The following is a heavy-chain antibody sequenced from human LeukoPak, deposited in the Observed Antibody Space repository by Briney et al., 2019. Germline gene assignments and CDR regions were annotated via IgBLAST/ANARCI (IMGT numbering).Heavy chain of an antibody. J-gene: IGHJ4*02. V-gene: IGHV4-4*07. Sequence: SETLSLTCTVSGGSISSYYWSWIRQPAGKGLEWIGSMYSSGSTNYNPSLKSRVTISVDTSKNQFSLKLSSVTAADTAVYYCARARANYDILTGYYRSREYFDYWGQGTLVTVSS. CDR2: MYSSGST. CDR1: GGSISSYY. D-gene: IGHD3-9*01. CDR3: ARARANYDILTGYYRSREYFDY.